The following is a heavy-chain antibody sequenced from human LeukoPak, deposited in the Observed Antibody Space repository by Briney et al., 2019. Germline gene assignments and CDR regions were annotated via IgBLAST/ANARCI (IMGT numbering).Heavy chain of an antibody. CDR3: ARGGSSGYYLTFVWFDP. CDR2: IYYSGST. CDR1: GGSISSSSYY. V-gene: IGHV4-39*07. Sequence: PSETLSLTCTVSGGSISSSSYYWGWIRQPPGKGLEWIGSIYYSGSTNYNPSLKSRVTISVDTSKNQFSLKLSSVTAADTAVYYCARGGSSGYYLTFVWFDPWGQGTLVTVSS. D-gene: IGHD3-22*01. J-gene: IGHJ5*02.